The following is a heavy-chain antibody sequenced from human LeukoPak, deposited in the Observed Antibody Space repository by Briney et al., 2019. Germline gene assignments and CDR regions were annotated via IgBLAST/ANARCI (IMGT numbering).Heavy chain of an antibody. D-gene: IGHD5-24*01. J-gene: IGHJ4*02. Sequence: GESLKISCKGSGYSFTSYWTGWVRQMPGKGLEWMGIIYPGDSDTRYSPSFQGQVTISADKSISTAYLQWSSLKASDTAMYYCARAVEMATVYFDYWGQGTLVTVSS. V-gene: IGHV5-51*01. CDR3: ARAVEMATVYFDY. CDR1: GYSFTSYW. CDR2: IYPGDSDT.